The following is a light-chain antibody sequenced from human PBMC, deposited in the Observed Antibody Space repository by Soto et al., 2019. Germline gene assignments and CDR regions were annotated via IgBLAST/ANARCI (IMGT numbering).Light chain of an antibody. J-gene: IGLJ2*01. CDR3: CSYAGSSTFYVV. V-gene: IGLV2-23*02. Sequence: QPVLTQPASVSGSPGQSITISCTGTSSDVGSYNLVSWYQQHPGKAPKLMIYEVSKRPSGVSNHFSGSKSGNTASLTISGLQAEDEADYYCCSYAGSSTFYVVFGGGTQLTVL. CDR2: EVS. CDR1: SSDVGSYNL.